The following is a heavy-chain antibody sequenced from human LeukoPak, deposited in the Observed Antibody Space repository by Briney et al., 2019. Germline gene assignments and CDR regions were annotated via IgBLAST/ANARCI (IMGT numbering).Heavy chain of an antibody. CDR1: GCTFTSYG. V-gene: IGHV1-18*01. CDR3: ARDYYGSGPRALDI. Sequence: ASVKVSCKASGCTFTSYGISWVRQAPGQGLEWMGWISAYNGNTNYAQKLQGRVTMTTDTSTSTAYMELRSLRSDDTAVYYCARDYYGSGPRALDIWGQGTMVTVSS. CDR2: ISAYNGNT. J-gene: IGHJ3*02. D-gene: IGHD3-10*01.